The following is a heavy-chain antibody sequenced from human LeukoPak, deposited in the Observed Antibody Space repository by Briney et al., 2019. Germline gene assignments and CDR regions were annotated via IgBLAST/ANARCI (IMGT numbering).Heavy chain of an antibody. CDR3: ARAYYYDSSGYYPLGV. CDR1: GFTFSSYA. CDR2: ISYDGSNK. D-gene: IGHD3-22*01. Sequence: GRSLRLSCAASGFTFSSYAMHWVRQAPGKGLEWVAVISYDGSNKYYADSVKGRFTISRDNSKNTLYLQMNSLRAEDTAVYYCARAYYYDSSGYYPLGVWGQGTLVTVSS. V-gene: IGHV3-30*04. J-gene: IGHJ4*02.